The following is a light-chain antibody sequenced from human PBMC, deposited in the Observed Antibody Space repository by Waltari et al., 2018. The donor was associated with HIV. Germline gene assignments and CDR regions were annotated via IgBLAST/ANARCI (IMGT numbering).Light chain of an antibody. CDR3: GTWETSLSAWI. Sequence: QSVLTQPPSVSATPGQKVTISCSGSSSIIATNYVSWYQHFPNTVPIVLIYAKHKRAAVTPYGFSGSKSGTSATLDISGLRTGDEANYYCGTWETSLSAWIVGTGTKVTVL. J-gene: IGLJ1*01. CDR2: AKH. V-gene: IGLV1-51*01. CDR1: SSIIATNY.